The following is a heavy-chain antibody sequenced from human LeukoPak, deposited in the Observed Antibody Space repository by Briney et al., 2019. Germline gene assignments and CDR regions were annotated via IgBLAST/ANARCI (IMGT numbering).Heavy chain of an antibody. Sequence: GGSLRLSCAASGFSFSNYWMHGVRQAPGKELEWVSVIYSGGSTYYADSVKGRFTISRDNSKNTLYLQMNSLRAEDTAVYYCARRSSGSYLGYWGQGTLVTVSS. CDR3: ARRSSGSYLGY. D-gene: IGHD3-10*01. V-gene: IGHV3-66*01. CDR2: IYSGGST. J-gene: IGHJ4*02. CDR1: GFSFSNYW.